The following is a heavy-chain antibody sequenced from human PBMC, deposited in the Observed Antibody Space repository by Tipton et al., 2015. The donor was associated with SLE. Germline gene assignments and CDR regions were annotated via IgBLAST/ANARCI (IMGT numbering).Heavy chain of an antibody. Sequence: TLSLTCTVSGGSISSGDYYWSWIRQPPGKGLEWIGYIYYSGSTYYNPSLKSRVTISVDTSKNQFSLKLSSVTAADTAVYYCARTSEGSPDAFDIWGQGTMVTVSS. V-gene: IGHV4-30-4*08. CDR2: IYYSGST. CDR3: ARTSEGSPDAFDI. J-gene: IGHJ3*02. CDR1: GGSISSGDYY.